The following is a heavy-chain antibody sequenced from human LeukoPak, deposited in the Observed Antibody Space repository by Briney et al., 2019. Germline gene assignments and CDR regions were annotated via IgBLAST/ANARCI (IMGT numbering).Heavy chain of an antibody. J-gene: IGHJ4*02. Sequence: SETLSLTCTVSGYSISSGYYWGWIRQPPGKGLEWIGSIYHSGSTYYNPSLKSRVTISVDTSKHQFSLKLSSVTAADTAVYYCARIRFLEWLSPDCFDYWGQGTLVTVSS. CDR2: IYHSGST. CDR3: ARIRFLEWLSPDCFDY. CDR1: GYSISSGYY. V-gene: IGHV4-38-2*02. D-gene: IGHD3-3*01.